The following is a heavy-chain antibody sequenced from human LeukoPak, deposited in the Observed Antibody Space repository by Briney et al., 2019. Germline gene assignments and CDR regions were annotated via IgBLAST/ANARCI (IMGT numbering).Heavy chain of an antibody. V-gene: IGHV1-46*01. Sequence: ASVKVSCKASRYTFTSYYMHWVRQAPGQGLEWMGIINPNTGSTSYAQKFQGRVTMTRDMSTSTVYMELSSLRSEDTAVYYCARDRGYCSSTSCSNYYYYYMDVWGKGTTVTVSS. CDR1: RYTFTSYY. D-gene: IGHD2-2*01. CDR2: INPNTGST. CDR3: ARDRGYCSSTSCSNYYYYYMDV. J-gene: IGHJ6*03.